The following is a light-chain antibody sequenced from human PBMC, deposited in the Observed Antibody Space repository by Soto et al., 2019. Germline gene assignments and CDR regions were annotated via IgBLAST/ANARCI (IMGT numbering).Light chain of an antibody. CDR2: TND. J-gene: IGLJ3*02. Sequence: QSVLTQPPAASGTPGQRVTISCSGSRSNIGSNDVFWYQQLPGTAPRLLMHTNDQRPSGVPDRFSGSKSGTSASLAISGLRPDDEADYYCQVWDSSSDHHWVFGGGTKVTVL. V-gene: IGLV1-47*01. CDR1: RSNIGSND. CDR3: QVWDSSSDHHWV.